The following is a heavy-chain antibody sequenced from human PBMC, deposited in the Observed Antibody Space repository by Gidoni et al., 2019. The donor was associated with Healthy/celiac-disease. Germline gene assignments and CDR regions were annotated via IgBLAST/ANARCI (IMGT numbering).Heavy chain of an antibody. J-gene: IGHJ4*02. CDR2: IAYDGSNK. Sequence: QVQLVQSGGGVVQPGRSLRLSCAPSGFTFSRYGMHWVRQAPGKGLEWVAVIAYDGSNKYYADSVKGRFTSSRDNSKNTLYLQMNSLRAEDTAVYYCAKALYDFWSGYHPTFDYWGQGTLVTVSS. D-gene: IGHD3-3*01. CDR1: GFTFSRYG. CDR3: AKALYDFWSGYHPTFDY. V-gene: IGHV3-30*18.